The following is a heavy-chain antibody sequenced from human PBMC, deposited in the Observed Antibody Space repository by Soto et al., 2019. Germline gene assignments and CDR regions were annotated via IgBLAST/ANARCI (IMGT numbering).Heavy chain of an antibody. CDR1: GGSFSGYY. J-gene: IGHJ6*02. V-gene: IGHV4-34*01. CDR2: INHSGST. CDR3: ARTTVFTYYYYGMDV. D-gene: IGHD4-17*01. Sequence: PLETLSLTCAVYGGSFSGYYWSWIRQPPGKGLEWIGEINHSGSTNYNPSLKSRVTISVDTSKNQFSLKLSSVTAADTAVYYCARTTVFTYYYYGMDVWGQGTTVTVSS.